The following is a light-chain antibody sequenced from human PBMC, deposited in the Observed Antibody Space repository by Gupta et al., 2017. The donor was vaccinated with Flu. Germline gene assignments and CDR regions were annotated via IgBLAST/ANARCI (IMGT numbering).Light chain of an antibody. CDR2: GAS. CDR1: QSVSSN. CDR3: QQHNNWPGT. V-gene: IGKV3D-15*01. Sequence: DKVLPQSPATLSVSPVERATLSCRASQSVSSNLAWYQQKPGQAPRLLIYGASTRATGIPARFSGSGSGTEFTLTISSLQSEDFAVYYCQQHNNWPGTFGQGTKLEIK. J-gene: IGKJ1*01.